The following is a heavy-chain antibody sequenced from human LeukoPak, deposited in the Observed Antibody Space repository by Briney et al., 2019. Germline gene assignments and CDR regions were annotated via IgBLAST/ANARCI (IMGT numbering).Heavy chain of an antibody. CDR3: ARDFYYYDSSGPNDAFDI. J-gene: IGHJ3*02. D-gene: IGHD3-22*01. CDR2: IKQDGSEK. V-gene: IGHV3-7*01. CDR1: GFTFSSYW. Sequence: GGSLRLSCAAAGFTFSSYWMSWVRQAPGKGLEWVANIKQDGSEKYYVDSVKGRFTISRDNAKNSLYLQMNSLRAEDTAVYYCARDFYYYDSSGPNDAFDIWGQGTTVTVSS.